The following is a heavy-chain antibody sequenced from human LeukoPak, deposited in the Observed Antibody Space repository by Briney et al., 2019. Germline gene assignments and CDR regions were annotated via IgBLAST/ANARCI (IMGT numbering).Heavy chain of an antibody. Sequence: PGGSLRLSCAASGLTFSSYGMNWVRQAPGKGLEWVSYISSSGSIIHYTDSVKGRFTISRDNAKNSLYLQMNNLIADDTAVYYCVRALTDYDRNFDYWGQGTLVTVSS. CDR1: GLTFSSYG. J-gene: IGHJ4*02. CDR3: VRALTDYDRNFDY. V-gene: IGHV3-48*04. D-gene: IGHD4-17*01. CDR2: ISSSGSII.